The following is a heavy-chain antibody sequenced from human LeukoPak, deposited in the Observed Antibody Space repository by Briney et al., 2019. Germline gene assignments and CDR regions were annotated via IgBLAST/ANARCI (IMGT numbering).Heavy chain of an antibody. CDR2: ISGDKGNT. V-gene: IGHV1-18*01. CDR1: GYTFTSYG. Sequence: ASVKVSCKASGYTFTSYGISWVRQAPGQGLEWMGWISGDKGNTNYAQKFQGRVTMTTDTSTSTAYMELRSLRSDDTAVYYCAREGSYYDSSGYPLDAFDIWGQGTMVTVSS. D-gene: IGHD3-22*01. CDR3: AREGSYYDSSGYPLDAFDI. J-gene: IGHJ3*02.